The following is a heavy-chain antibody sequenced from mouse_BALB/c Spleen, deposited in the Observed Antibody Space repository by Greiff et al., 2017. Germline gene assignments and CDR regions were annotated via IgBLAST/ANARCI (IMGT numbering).Heavy chain of an antibody. CDR2: ISSGGSYT. D-gene: IGHD1-1*01. Sequence: EVKLMESGGDLVKPGGSLKLSCAASGFTFSSYGMSWVRQTPDKRLEWVATISSGGSYTYYPDSVKGRFTISRDNAKNTLYLQMSSLKSEDTAMYYGARHEGYYGSSYGDFDVWGAGTTVTVSS. CDR1: GFTFSSYG. CDR3: ARHEGYYGSSYGDFDV. J-gene: IGHJ1*01. V-gene: IGHV5-6*01.